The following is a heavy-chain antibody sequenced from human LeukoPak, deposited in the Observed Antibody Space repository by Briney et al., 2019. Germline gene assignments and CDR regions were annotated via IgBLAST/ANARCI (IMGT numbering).Heavy chain of an antibody. D-gene: IGHD1-26*01. CDR2: ISSSSSYI. V-gene: IGHV3-21*01. CDR3: ARDRRYATIRRIEGATPRRGYFDY. J-gene: IGHJ4*02. CDR1: GFTFSSYS. Sequence: GGSLRLSCAASGFTFSSYSMNWVRQAPGKGLEWVSSISSSSSYIYYADSVKGRFTISRDNAKNSLYLQMNSLRAEDTAVYYCARDRRYATIRRIEGATPRRGYFDYWGQGTLVTVSS.